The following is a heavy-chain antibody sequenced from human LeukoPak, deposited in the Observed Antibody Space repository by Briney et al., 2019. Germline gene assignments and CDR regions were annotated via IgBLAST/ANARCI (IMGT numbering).Heavy chain of an antibody. J-gene: IGHJ5*02. CDR3: ARDICCRSTTGFSWFAP. CDR2: INAGNGNT. D-gene: IGHD2-2*01. V-gene: IGHV1-3*01. Sequence: ASVTVSCKASGYTFTSYAMHWVRQAPGQRLEWMGWINAGNGNTKYSQKFQGRVTITRDTSASTAYMELSSLRSEDTAVYYCARDICCRSTTGFSWFAPWAKGTRVTVSS. CDR1: GYTFTSYA.